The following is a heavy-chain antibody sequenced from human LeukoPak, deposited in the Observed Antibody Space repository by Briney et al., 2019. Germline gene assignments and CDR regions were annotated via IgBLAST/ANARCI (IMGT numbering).Heavy chain of an antibody. CDR3: ARFHTDLREDYYYGMDV. V-gene: IGHV6-1*01. D-gene: IGHD3-10*01. CDR2: TYYRSKWYN. CDR1: GDSVSSNSAA. J-gene: IGHJ6*02. Sequence: SQTLSLTCAISGDSVSSNSAAWNWIRQSPPRGLEWLGRTYYRSKWYNDYAVSVKSRITINPDTSKNQFSLQLNSVTPEDTAVYYCARFHTDLREDYYYGMDVWGQGTTVTVSS.